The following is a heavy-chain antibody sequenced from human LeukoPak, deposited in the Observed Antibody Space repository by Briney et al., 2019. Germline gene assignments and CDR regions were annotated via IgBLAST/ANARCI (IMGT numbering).Heavy chain of an antibody. Sequence: GGSLRLSCTASGFTFGGYAMSWFRQAPGKGLEWVGFIRSKSYGGTAEYAASVKGRFIISRDDSKSIAYLQMNSLRTEDTAVYYCTILVTILPGAHDYWGQGTLVTVSS. V-gene: IGHV3-49*03. J-gene: IGHJ4*02. CDR1: GFTFGGYA. CDR2: IRSKSYGGTA. CDR3: TILVTILPGAHDY. D-gene: IGHD3-9*01.